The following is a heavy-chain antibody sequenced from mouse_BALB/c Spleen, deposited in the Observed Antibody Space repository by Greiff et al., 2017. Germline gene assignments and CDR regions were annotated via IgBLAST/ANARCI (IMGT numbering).Heavy chain of an antibody. J-gene: IGHJ3*01. CDR2: ISSGSSTI. CDR3: ARDYYGSSYVVFAY. Sequence: EVHLEESGGGLVQPGGSRKLSCAASGFTFSSFGMHWVGQAPEKGLEWVAYISSGSSTIYYADTVKGRFTISRDNPKNTLFLQMTSLRSEDTAMYYCARDYYGSSYVVFAYWGQGTLVTVSA. CDR1: GFTFSSFG. V-gene: IGHV5-17*02. D-gene: IGHD1-1*01.